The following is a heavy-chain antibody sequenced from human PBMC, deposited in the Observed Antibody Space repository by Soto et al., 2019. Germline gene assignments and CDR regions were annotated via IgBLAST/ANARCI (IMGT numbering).Heavy chain of an antibody. V-gene: IGHV3-15*01. Sequence: EVQLVESGGGLVKPGGSLRLSCAASGFTFSNAWMNWVRQAPGKGLEWVGRVKSKTDGGAIDYAAPVKGRFTISRDDSKNTLYLQMNSLKTEDTAVYYCTTLTVVDVHSDYWGQGTLVVVSS. CDR3: TTLTVVDVHSDY. CDR1: GFTFSNAW. J-gene: IGHJ4*02. CDR2: VKSKTDGGAI. D-gene: IGHD2-8*02.